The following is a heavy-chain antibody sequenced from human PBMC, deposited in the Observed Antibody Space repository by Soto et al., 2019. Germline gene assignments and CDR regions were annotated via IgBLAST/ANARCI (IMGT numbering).Heavy chain of an antibody. CDR3: AREGVIVVEGGYYFDY. CDR2: IWYDGSNK. D-gene: IGHD3-22*01. J-gene: IGHJ4*02. Sequence: QVQLVESGGGVVQPGRSLRLSCAASGFTFSSYRMHWVRQAPGKGLEWVAVIWYDGSNKYYADSVKGRFTISRDNSKNTLYLQMNSLRAEDTAVYYCAREGVIVVEGGYYFDYWGQGTLVTVSS. V-gene: IGHV3-33*01. CDR1: GFTFSSYR.